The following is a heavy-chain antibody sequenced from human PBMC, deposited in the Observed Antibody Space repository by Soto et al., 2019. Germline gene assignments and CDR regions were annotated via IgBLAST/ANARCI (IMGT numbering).Heavy chain of an antibody. J-gene: IGHJ6*03. Sequence: SETLSLTCTVSGGSISSSSYYWGWIRQPPGKGLEWIGSIYYSGSTYYNPSLKSRVTISVDTSKNQFSLKLSSVTAADTAVYYCARPRSILLWFGELARDYYMDVWGKGTTVTLSS. V-gene: IGHV4-39*01. D-gene: IGHD3-10*01. CDR3: ARPRSILLWFGELARDYYMDV. CDR1: GGSISSSSYY. CDR2: IYYSGST.